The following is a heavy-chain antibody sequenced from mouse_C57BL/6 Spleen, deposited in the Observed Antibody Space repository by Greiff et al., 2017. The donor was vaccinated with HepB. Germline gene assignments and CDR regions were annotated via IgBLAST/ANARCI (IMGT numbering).Heavy chain of an antibody. CDR2: ISYDGSN. V-gene: IGHV3-6*01. Sequence: EVKLVESGPGLVKPSQSLSLTCSVTGYSITSGYYWNWIRQFPGNKLEWMGYISYDGSNNYNPSLKNRISITRDTSKNQFFLKLNSVTTEDTATYYCAGDASTVVADWYFDVWGTGTTVTVSS. J-gene: IGHJ1*03. D-gene: IGHD1-1*01. CDR1: GYSITSGYY. CDR3: AGDASTVVADWYFDV.